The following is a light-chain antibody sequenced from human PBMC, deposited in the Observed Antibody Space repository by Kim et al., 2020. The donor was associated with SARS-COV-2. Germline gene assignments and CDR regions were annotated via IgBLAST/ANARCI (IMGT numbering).Light chain of an antibody. V-gene: IGLV3-1*01. CDR1: KLGEKF. J-gene: IGLJ3*02. CDR3: QAWHSNTAGV. Sequence: SYELTQPPSVSVSPGQTATITCSGDKLGEKFVSWYQQKPGQSPVVVTYQDSKRPSGIPGRFSGSNSGNTATLTISGTQAMDEADYYCQAWHSNTAGVFGGGTQLTVL. CDR2: QDS.